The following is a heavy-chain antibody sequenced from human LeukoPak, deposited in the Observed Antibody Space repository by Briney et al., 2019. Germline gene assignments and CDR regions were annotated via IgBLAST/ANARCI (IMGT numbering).Heavy chain of an antibody. D-gene: IGHD3-22*01. J-gene: IGHJ4*02. Sequence: PGGSLRLSCAASGFTFSTFAMIWVRQPPGKGLEWVSSIFPSGGEIHYADSVRGRFTISRDNSKSILSLQMNSLRAEDTAVYDGSGYPPYWGQGTLVTVSS. CDR1: GFTFSTFA. V-gene: IGHV3-23*01. CDR2: IFPSGGEI. CDR3: SGYPPY.